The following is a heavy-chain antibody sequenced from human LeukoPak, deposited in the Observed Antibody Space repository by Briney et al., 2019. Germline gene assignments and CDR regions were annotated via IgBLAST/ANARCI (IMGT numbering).Heavy chain of an antibody. V-gene: IGHV3-66*01. CDR3: ARVKRITIFGVVIIRTYYFDY. J-gene: IGHJ4*02. D-gene: IGHD3-3*01. Sequence: PGGSLRLSCAASGFTVSSNYMSWVRQAPGKGLEWVSVIYSGGSTYYADSVKGRFTISRDNSKNTLYLQMNSLRAEDTAVYYCARVKRITIFGVVIIRTYYFDYWGQGTLVTVSS. CDR1: GFTVSSNY. CDR2: IYSGGST.